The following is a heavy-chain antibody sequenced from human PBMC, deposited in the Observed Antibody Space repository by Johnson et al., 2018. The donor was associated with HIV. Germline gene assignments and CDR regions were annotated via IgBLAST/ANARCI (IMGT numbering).Heavy chain of an antibody. Sequence: QVQLVESGGGVVQPGGSLRLSCVASGFTFSSYGMHWVRQAPGKGLEWVAFIRYDGSNKYYADSVKGRFTISRDNAKNSLYLQMDSLRAEDTAVYYCARDYYDLPWGYDAFDIWGQGTMVTVSS. CDR1: GFTFSSYG. V-gene: IGHV3-30*02. J-gene: IGHJ3*02. D-gene: IGHD3-22*01. CDR3: ARDYYDLPWGYDAFDI. CDR2: IRYDGSNK.